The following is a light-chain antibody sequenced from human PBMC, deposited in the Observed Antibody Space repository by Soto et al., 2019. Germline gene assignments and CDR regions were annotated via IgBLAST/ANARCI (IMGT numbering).Light chain of an antibody. CDR2: EGS. CDR1: SSDVGGYNL. J-gene: IGLJ1*01. V-gene: IGLV2-23*01. CDR3: CSYAGSSTYV. Sequence: SVLTQPASVSGSPGQSITISCTGTSSDVGGYNLVSWYQQHPGKAPKVMIYEGSKRPSGVSNRFSGSKSGNTASLTISGLQAEDEADYYCCSYAGSSTYVFGTGTKVTVL.